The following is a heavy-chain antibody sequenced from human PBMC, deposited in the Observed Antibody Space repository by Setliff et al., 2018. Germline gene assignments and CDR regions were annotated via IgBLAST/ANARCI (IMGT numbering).Heavy chain of an antibody. CDR2: TTSATGKT. CDR1: GYTFNDYG. D-gene: IGHD3-3*01. V-gene: IGHV1-18*01. J-gene: IGHJ4*02. Sequence: ASVKVSCKTSGYTFNDYGITWVRQVPGQGLEWMGWTTSATGKTYSAEKFQDRVTLTTDTSTSTAYLELRSLGSDDTAVYYCSRLVRFCTKTACQRLSGGEFWGQGTLVTVSS. CDR3: SRLVRFCTKTACQRLSGGEF.